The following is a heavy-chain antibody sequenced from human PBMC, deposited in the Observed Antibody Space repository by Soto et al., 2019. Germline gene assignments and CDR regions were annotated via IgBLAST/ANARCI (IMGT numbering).Heavy chain of an antibody. V-gene: IGHV4-34*01. CDR1: GGSFSGYY. J-gene: IGHJ5*02. CDR3: ARGRIEVSGNPNWFDP. CDR2: INHSGST. D-gene: IGHD3-10*01. Sequence: SETLSLTCAVYGGSFSGYYWSWIRQPPGKGLEWIGEINHSGSTNYNPSLKSRVTISVDTSKNQFSLKLSSVTAADTAVYYCARGRIEVSGNPNWFDPWGQGTLVTVSS.